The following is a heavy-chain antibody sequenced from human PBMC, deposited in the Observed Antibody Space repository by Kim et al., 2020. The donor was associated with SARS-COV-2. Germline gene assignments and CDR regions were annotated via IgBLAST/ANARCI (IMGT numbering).Heavy chain of an antibody. CDR3: AKETKDMVRGIDGVDV. CDR2: IWYDASNT. CDR1: GFTFSSYG. V-gene: IGHV3-33*06. J-gene: IGHJ6*02. Sequence: GGSLRLSCAASGFTFSSYGMHWVRQAPGKGLEWVAVIWYDASNTYYADSVKGRFTISGDNPENTMYLQMNSLRAEDTAVYYCAKETKDMVRGIDGVDVWGQGTTVTVSS. D-gene: IGHD3-10*01.